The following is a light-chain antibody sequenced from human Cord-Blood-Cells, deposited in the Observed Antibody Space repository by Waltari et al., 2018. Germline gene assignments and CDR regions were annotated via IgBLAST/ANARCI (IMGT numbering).Light chain of an antibody. CDR3: SSYTSSSTL. CDR2: DVS. V-gene: IGLV2-14*01. CDR1: SSDVGGYNY. Sequence: QSALTQPASVSGSPGQSITISCTGTSSDVGGYNYVSWYHQHPGKAPKLMIYDVSKRPSGVSSRFSGSKSGNTASLTISGLQAEDEADYYCSSYTSSSTLVGTGTKVTVL. J-gene: IGLJ1*01.